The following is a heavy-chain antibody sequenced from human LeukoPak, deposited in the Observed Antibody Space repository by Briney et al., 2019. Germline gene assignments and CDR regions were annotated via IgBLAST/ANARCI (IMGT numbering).Heavy chain of an antibody. CDR2: ISWNSGSI. CDR3: AKDWHSSSILPVM. Sequence: PGGSLGLSCAASGFTFDDYAMHWVRQAPGKGLEWVSGISWNSGSIGYADSVKGRFTISRDNAKNSLYLQMNSLRAEDTALYYCAKDWHSSSILPVMWGQGTLVTVSS. CDR1: GFTFDDYA. J-gene: IGHJ4*02. D-gene: IGHD6-6*01. V-gene: IGHV3-9*01.